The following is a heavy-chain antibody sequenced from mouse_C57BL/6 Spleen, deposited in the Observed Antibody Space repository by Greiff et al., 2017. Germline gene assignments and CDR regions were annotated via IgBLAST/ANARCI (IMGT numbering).Heavy chain of an antibody. J-gene: IGHJ2*01. CDR3: ASANWYDYFDY. V-gene: IGHV1-82*01. D-gene: IGHD4-1*01. Sequence: QVQLQQSGPELVKPGASVKISCKASGYAFSSSWMNWVKQRPGKGLEWIGRIYPGDGDTNYNGKFKGKATLTAYKSSSTAYMQLSSLTSEDSAVYFCASANWYDYFDYWGQGTTLTVSS. CDR2: IYPGDGDT. CDR1: GYAFSSSW.